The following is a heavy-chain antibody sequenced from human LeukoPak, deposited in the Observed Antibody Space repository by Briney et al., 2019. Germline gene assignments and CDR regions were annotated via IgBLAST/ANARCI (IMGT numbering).Heavy chain of an antibody. J-gene: IGHJ3*02. CDR3: ARDRAGVYSYGSGSYYKRADAFDI. CDR1: GGSFSGYY. Sequence: SETLSLTCAVYGGSFSGYYWSWIRQPPGKGLEWIGEINHSGSTNYNPSLKSRVTISVDTSKNQFSLKLSSVTAADTAVYYCARDRAGVYSYGSGSYYKRADAFDIWGQGTMVTVSS. CDR2: INHSGST. V-gene: IGHV4-34*01. D-gene: IGHD3-10*01.